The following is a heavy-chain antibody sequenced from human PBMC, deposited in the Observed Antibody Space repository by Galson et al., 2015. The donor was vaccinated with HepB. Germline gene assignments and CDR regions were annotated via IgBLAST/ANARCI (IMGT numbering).Heavy chain of an antibody. J-gene: IGHJ4*02. Sequence: VRQAPGKGLEYVSAISSNGGSTYYADSVKGRFTISRDNSKNTLYLQMSSLRAEDTAVYYCVKSLASLGIPHHDYWGQGTLVTVSS. V-gene: IGHV3-64D*06. D-gene: IGHD1-14*01. CDR3: VKSLASLGIPHHDY. CDR2: ISSNGGST.